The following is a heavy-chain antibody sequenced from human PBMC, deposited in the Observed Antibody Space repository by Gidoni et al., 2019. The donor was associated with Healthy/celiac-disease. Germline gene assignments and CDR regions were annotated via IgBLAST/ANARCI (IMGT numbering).Heavy chain of an antibody. V-gene: IGHV4-4*07. CDR2: IYTSGST. D-gene: IGHD6-6*01. CDR1: GGSISSYY. CDR3: ARGLQEYSSSSGAFDI. Sequence: QVQLQESGPGLVKPSETLSLTCTVSGGSISSYYWSWIRQPAGKGLEWIGRIYTSGSTNYNPSLKSRVTMSVDTSKTQFSLKLSSVTAADTAVYYCARGLQEYSSSSGAFDIWGQGTMVTVSS. J-gene: IGHJ3*02.